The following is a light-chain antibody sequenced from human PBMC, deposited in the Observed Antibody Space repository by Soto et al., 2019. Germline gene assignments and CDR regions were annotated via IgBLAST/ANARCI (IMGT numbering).Light chain of an antibody. CDR1: QSVSSY. CDR2: DAS. J-gene: IGKJ1*01. V-gene: IGKV3-11*01. Sequence: EILLTQSPATLSLSPGERATLSCRAGQSVSSYLAWYQQKPGQAPRLLIYDASNRATGIPARFSGSGSGTDFTLTISSLEPEDFATYYCQHYSSNSGTFGPGTKADIK. CDR3: QHYSSNSGT.